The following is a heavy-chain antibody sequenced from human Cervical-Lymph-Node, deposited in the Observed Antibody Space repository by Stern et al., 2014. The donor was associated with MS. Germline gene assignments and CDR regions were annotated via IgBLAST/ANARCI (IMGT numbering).Heavy chain of an antibody. CDR2: ITPVFGTT. D-gene: IGHD1-26*01. V-gene: IGHV1-69*06. CDR3: ARGGGLVGYFDY. J-gene: IGHJ4*02. Sequence: QVQLVQSGAEVKKPGSSVKVSCKASGDTFSSYAINWVRQVPGQGLEWMGGITPVFGTTNDAQKFQGRVTITADKSTNTAYMELMTLRSEDTAVYYCARGGGLVGYFDYWGQGTLVSVSS. CDR1: GDTFSSYA.